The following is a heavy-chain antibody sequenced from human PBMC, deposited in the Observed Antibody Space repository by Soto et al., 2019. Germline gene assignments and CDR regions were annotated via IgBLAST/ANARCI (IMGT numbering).Heavy chain of an antibody. Sequence: QVQLQESGPGLVKPSETLSLTCTVSGGSISSYYWSWIRQPPGKGLEWIGYIYYSGSTNYNPSLESRVTVSVDTSKNQFARKLSSVTAADTAVYYCAIAAAGNYYYYGMDVCGQGTTVTVSS. CDR3: AIAAAGNYYYYGMDV. CDR1: GGSISSYY. J-gene: IGHJ6*02. V-gene: IGHV4-59*01. D-gene: IGHD6-13*01. CDR2: IYYSGST.